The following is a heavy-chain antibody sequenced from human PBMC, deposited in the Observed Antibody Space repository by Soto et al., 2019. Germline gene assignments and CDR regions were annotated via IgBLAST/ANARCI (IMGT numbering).Heavy chain of an antibody. V-gene: IGHV4-34*01. D-gene: IGHD3-22*01. J-gene: IGHJ2*01. CDR2: INHSGST. Sequence: QVQLQQWGAGLLKPSETLSLTCAVYGGSFSGYYWSWIRQPPGKGLAWIGEINHSGSTNYNPSINSRVTISVDKSKNQFSLKLSPVTAADTAVYYCARGPNVVVVMTTIGYWYFDLWGRGTLVTVSS. CDR1: GGSFSGYY. CDR3: ARGPNVVVVMTTIGYWYFDL.